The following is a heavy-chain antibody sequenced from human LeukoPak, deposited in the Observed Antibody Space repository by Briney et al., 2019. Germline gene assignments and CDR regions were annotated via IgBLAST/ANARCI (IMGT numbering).Heavy chain of an antibody. CDR2: IYYSGST. V-gene: IGHV4-39*01. Sequence: SETLSLTCTVSGGSISSGDYYWDWIRQPPGKGLEWIGSIYYSGSTYYNPSLKSRVTISVDMSKNQFSLRLSSVTAADTAIYYCVRREYYYNNWFDPWGQGTLVIVSS. CDR1: GGSISSGDYY. D-gene: IGHD3-10*01. CDR3: VRREYYYNNWFDP. J-gene: IGHJ5*02.